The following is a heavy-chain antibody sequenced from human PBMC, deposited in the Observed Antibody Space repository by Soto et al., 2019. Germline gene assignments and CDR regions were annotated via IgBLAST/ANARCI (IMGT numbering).Heavy chain of an antibody. CDR2: INAGNGNT. Sequence: ASVKVSCKASGYTFTSYAIHWVRQAPGQRLEWMGWINAGNGNTKYSQKFQGRVTITRDTSASTAYMELSSLRYEDTAVYYCAIAPGSGGMDVWGKGTTVTVSS. J-gene: IGHJ6*04. CDR3: AIAPGSGGMDV. CDR1: GYTFTSYA. V-gene: IGHV1-3*01. D-gene: IGHD3-10*01.